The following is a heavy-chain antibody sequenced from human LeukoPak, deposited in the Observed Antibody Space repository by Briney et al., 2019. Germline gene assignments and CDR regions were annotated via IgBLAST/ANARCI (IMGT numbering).Heavy chain of an antibody. CDR1: GDTFTGYY. CDR3: ARGGLHWGSSPPSAY. Sequence: ASVKVSCKASGDTFTGYYMHWLRQAPGQGLEWMGWINPNSGGTNYAQKFQGRVTMTRDTSISTAYMELSRLRSDDTAVYYCARGGLHWGSSPPSAYWGQGTLVTVSS. D-gene: IGHD7-27*01. J-gene: IGHJ4*02. CDR2: INPNSGGT. V-gene: IGHV1-2*02.